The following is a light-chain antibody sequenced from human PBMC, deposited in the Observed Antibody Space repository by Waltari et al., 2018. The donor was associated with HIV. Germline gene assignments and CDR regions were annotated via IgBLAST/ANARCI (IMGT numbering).Light chain of an antibody. Sequence: IQMTQSPSILSASVGDRVTITCRASQNVDSWLAWYQQRRGRAPKLLIHKASTLEYGVPARFTGSGSGTNFTLTINSLHPDDFATYYCQQYNSDFYTFGLGTRLDLK. CDR2: KAS. CDR3: QQYNSDFYT. J-gene: IGKJ2*01. CDR1: QNVDSW. V-gene: IGKV1-5*03.